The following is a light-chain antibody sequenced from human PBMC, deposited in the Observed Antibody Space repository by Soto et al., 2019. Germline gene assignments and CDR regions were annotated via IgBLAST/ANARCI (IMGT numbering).Light chain of an antibody. J-gene: IGLJ1*01. CDR1: TGDVTSGHY. V-gene: IGLV7-46*01. CDR3: VLLYSGTRRV. CDR2: DTN. Sequence: QAVVTQEPSMTVSPGGTVTLTCGSSTGDVTSGHYPYWFQQKPGQAPRTLIYDTNNKHSWTPARFSGSLLGGKAALTLSGAQPEDEAVYYCVLLYSGTRRVFGPGTTLTVL.